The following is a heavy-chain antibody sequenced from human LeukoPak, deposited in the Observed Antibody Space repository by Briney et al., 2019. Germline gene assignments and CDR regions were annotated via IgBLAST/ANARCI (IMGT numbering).Heavy chain of an antibody. CDR3: ARKDSSGWYYFDY. Sequence: PSETLSLTCTVSGGSISSSSYYWGWIRQPPGKGLEWIGSIYYSGSTNYNPSLKSRVTISVDTSKNQFSLKLSSVTAADTAVYYCARKDSSGWYYFDYWGQGTLVTVSS. CDR1: GGSISSSSYY. J-gene: IGHJ4*02. V-gene: IGHV4-39*07. CDR2: IYYSGST. D-gene: IGHD6-19*01.